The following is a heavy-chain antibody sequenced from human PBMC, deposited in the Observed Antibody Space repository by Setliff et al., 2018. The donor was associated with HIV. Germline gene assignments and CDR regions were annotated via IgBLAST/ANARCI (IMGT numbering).Heavy chain of an antibody. D-gene: IGHD3-22*01. CDR1: GVTFNNFR. CDR3: ARTAAGATSYYDSSGYSDLDY. Sequence: ASVKVSCKASGVTFNNFRINWIRQAPGQGLEWVGGVIPALGIPNYAQKLQGRVTMTTDTSTSTAYMELRSLISDDTAVYYCARTAAGATSYYDSSGYSDLDYWGQGTLVTVSS. V-gene: IGHV1-18*01. CDR2: VIPALGIP. J-gene: IGHJ4*02.